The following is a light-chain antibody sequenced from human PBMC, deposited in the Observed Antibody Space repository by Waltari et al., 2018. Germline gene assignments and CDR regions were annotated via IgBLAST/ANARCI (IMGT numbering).Light chain of an antibody. V-gene: IGKV1-39*01. Sequence: DIQMTQSPSSLSASVGDKVTITCRASHNINIYLNWYQQKPGRAPKLLIHGASSLHTGVPSRFSGSGSGTDFTLTISSLQPEDFATYYCQQGYSTRFTFGPGTIVDMK. CDR1: HNINIY. J-gene: IGKJ3*01. CDR3: QQGYSTRFT. CDR2: GAS.